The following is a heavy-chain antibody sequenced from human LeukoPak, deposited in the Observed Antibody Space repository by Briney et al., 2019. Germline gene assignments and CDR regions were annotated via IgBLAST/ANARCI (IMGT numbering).Heavy chain of an antibody. CDR3: AREIGGYCSGGGCPAKVYGMDV. CDR2: INPNSGGT. V-gene: IGHV1-2*04. J-gene: IGHJ6*02. CDR1: GYTFTGYY. Sequence: ASVKVSCKASGYTFTGYYMHWVRQAPGQGLEWMGWINPNSGGTNYAQKFQGWVTMTRDTSISTAYMELSRLRSDDTAVYYCAREIGGYCSGGGCPAKVYGMDVWGQGTTVTVSS. D-gene: IGHD2-15*01.